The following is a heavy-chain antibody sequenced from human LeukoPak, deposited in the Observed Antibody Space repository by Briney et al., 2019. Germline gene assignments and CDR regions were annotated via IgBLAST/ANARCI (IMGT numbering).Heavy chain of an antibody. CDR1: GLSFSSFA. Sequence: GGSLRLSCAASGLSFSSFAMSWVRQGPARGLEWVSSIRGNGETFYADSVKGRFTISRDNSKNTLYLQMNSLRAEDTAIYYCAKVKGYCGGDCKYYYYYGMDVWGQGTTVNVSS. J-gene: IGHJ6*02. V-gene: IGHV3-23*01. D-gene: IGHD2-21*02. CDR3: AKVKGYCGGDCKYYYYYGMDV. CDR2: IRGNGET.